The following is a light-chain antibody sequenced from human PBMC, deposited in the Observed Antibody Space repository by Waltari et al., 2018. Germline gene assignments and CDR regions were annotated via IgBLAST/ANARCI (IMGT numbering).Light chain of an antibody. CDR3: QQRSNWPLT. Sequence: EIVLTQSPATLSLSPGERATLSCRASQSVSFYLAWYQQKPGQAPRLLIYDSSNRATDIPARFSGSASGTDFTLTISRLEPEDFAVYYCQQRSNWPLTFGGGTKVEIK. CDR1: QSVSFY. CDR2: DSS. J-gene: IGKJ4*01. V-gene: IGKV3-11*01.